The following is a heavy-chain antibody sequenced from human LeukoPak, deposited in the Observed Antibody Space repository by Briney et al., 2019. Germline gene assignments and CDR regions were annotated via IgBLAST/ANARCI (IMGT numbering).Heavy chain of an antibody. J-gene: IGHJ4*02. CDR3: AKLSDYVWGSYRSTHFDY. CDR1: GFTFSSYA. V-gene: IGHV3-23*01. Sequence: PGGSLRLSCAASGFTFSSYAMSWVRQAPGKGLEWVSAISGSGGSTYYADSVKGRFTISRDNSKNTLYLQMNSLRAEDTAVYYCAKLSDYVWGSYRSTHFDYWGQGTLVTVSS. CDR2: ISGSGGST. D-gene: IGHD3-16*02.